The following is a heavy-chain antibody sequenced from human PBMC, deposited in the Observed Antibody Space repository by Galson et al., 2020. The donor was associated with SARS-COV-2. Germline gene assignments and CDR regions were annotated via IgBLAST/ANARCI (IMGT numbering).Heavy chain of an antibody. CDR1: GFTFNSYA. CDR2: ISYDGSNK. J-gene: IGHJ4*02. CDR3: ARDYSGSYSGLFDY. V-gene: IGHV3-30*04. D-gene: IGHD1-26*01. Sequence: GGSLRLSCAASGFTFNSYAMHWVRQAPGKGLEWVGVISYDGSNKYYADSVKGRFTISRDNSKNTLYLQMNSLRAEDTAVYYCARDYSGSYSGLFDYWGQGTLVTVSS.